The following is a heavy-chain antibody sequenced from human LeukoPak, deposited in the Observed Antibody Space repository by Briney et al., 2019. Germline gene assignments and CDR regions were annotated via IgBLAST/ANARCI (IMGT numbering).Heavy chain of an antibody. Sequence: ASVKVSCTASGYTFTSYGISWVRQAPGQGLEWMGWISAYNGNTNYAQKLQGRVTMTTDTSTSTAYMELRSLRSDDTAVYYCARDFSSSGWDGVDYWGQGTLVTVSS. CDR1: GYTFTSYG. CDR3: ARDFSSSGWDGVDY. D-gene: IGHD6-19*01. J-gene: IGHJ4*02. V-gene: IGHV1-18*01. CDR2: ISAYNGNT.